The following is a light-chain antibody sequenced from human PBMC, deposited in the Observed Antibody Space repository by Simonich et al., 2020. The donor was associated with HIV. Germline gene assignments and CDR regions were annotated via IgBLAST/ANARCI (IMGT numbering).Light chain of an antibody. CDR2: DAS. CDR3: QQSYSTPQT. CDR1: QSVSSSY. V-gene: IGKV3D-20*01. J-gene: IGKJ1*01. Sequence: EIVLTQSPGTLSLSPGERATLSCRASQSVSSSYLAWYQQKPGLAPRLLIYDASSRATGIPDRFSGSGSGTDFTLTISSLQPEDFATYYCQQSYSTPQTFGQGTKVEIK.